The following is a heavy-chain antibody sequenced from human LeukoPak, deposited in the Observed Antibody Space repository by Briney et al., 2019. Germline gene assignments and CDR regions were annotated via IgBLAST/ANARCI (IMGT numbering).Heavy chain of an antibody. Sequence: ASVKVSCKTFGYTVTIYYIHWVRQAPGQGLEWMGIINANGGSTSYAQKFQGRITLTADTPTRTVYMELNSLRSDDTTIYYCARGPRRGAPTAVPQGPLDGFDIWGQGTMVTVSS. CDR3: ARGPRRGAPTAVPQGPLDGFDI. V-gene: IGHV1-46*01. D-gene: IGHD2-21*02. CDR2: INANGGST. J-gene: IGHJ3*02. CDR1: GYTVTIYY.